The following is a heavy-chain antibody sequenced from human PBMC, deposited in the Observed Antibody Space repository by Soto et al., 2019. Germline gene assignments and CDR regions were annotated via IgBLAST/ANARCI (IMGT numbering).Heavy chain of an antibody. CDR3: ATYLSYGSGWPNWFDP. CDR1: GYTLTELS. CDR2: FDPEDGET. Sequence: ASVKVSCKVSGYTLTELSMHWVRQAPGKGLEWMGGFDPEDGETIYAQKFQGRVTMTEDTSTDTAYMELSSLRSEDTAVYYCATYLSYGSGWPNWFDPWGQGTLVTVS. D-gene: IGHD6-19*01. J-gene: IGHJ5*02. V-gene: IGHV1-24*01.